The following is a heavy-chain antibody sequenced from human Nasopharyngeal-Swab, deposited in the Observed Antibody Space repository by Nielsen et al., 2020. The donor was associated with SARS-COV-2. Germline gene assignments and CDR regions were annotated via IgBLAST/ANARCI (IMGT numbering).Heavy chain of an antibody. J-gene: IGHJ4*02. D-gene: IGHD4-17*01. CDR3: ARRPAGYGDYYFDS. V-gene: IGHV4-59*08. CDR2: VYYYSGTT. Sequence: SETLSLTCSVSGGSITSYYWSWIRQPPGKGLEWIGYVYYYSGTTNSNPSLKSRVTISMDTSKKQFSLQMSSVTTADTAVYYCARRPAGYGDYYFDSWGQGTLVTVSS. CDR1: GGSITSYY.